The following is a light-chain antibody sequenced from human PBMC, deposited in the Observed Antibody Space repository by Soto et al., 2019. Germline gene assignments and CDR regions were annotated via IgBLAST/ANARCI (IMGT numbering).Light chain of an antibody. CDR3: LQHNSYPPT. CDR2: AAS. Sequence: DIQLTQSPSSLSASVGDRVTITCRASQGIRNELGWYQQKPGKAPKRLIYAASSLQSGVPSRFSGSGYGTEFTLTISSLQPEDFATYYCLQHNSYPPTFGGGTKVDIK. V-gene: IGKV1-17*01. J-gene: IGKJ4*01. CDR1: QGIRNE.